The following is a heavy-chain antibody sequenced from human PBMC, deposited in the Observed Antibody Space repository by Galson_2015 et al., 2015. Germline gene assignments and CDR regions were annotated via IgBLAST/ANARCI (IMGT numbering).Heavy chain of an antibody. Sequence: SLRLSCAASGFTVSSNYMSWVRQAPGKGLEWVSVIYSGGSTYYADSVKGRFTISRDNSKNTLYLQMSSLRAEDTAVHYCARPEYSSSSAVLYYGMDVWGQGTTVTVSS. V-gene: IGHV3-66*02. CDR3: ARPEYSSSSAVLYYGMDV. CDR1: GFTVSSNY. CDR2: IYSGGST. D-gene: IGHD6-6*01. J-gene: IGHJ6*02.